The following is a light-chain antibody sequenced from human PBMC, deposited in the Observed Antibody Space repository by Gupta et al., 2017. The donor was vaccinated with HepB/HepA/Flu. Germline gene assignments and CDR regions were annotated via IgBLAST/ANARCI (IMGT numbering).Light chain of an antibody. V-gene: IGKV2D-29*01. CDR3: KQSIQHPKT. CDR2: EVS. J-gene: IGKJ1*01. CDR1: ESLLDSNGKTY. Sequence: IVMTKTPIPLSVTPGKRASISCKSSESLLDSNGKTYLYWYLQKAGQPPQLLIYEVSNRFSGVPDRFSGSGSGTDFTLKISRVEAEDVGTYYCKQSIQHPKTFGQGTKVEI.